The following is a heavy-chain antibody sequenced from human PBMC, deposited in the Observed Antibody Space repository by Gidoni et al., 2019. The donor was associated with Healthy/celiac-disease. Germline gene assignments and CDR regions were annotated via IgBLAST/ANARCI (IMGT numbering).Heavy chain of an antibody. Sequence: QVQLVESGGGVVQPGRSLRLSCAAAGFTFSRYGMHWVRQAPGKGLEWVAFISYDGGNQYYADSVKGRFTISRDNSKNTLYLQMNSLRAEDTAVYYCAKVNLLWFGELFAPFDYWGQGTLVTASS. CDR3: AKVNLLWFGELFAPFDY. CDR1: GFTFSRYG. D-gene: IGHD3-10*01. J-gene: IGHJ4*02. CDR2: ISYDGGNQ. V-gene: IGHV3-30*18.